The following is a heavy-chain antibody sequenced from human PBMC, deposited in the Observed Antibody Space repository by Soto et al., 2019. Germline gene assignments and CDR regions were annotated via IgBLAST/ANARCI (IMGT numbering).Heavy chain of an antibody. CDR1: GGSISSYY. J-gene: IGHJ5*02. Sequence: SETLSLTCTVSGGSISSYYWSWIRQPPGKGLEWIGYIYYSGSTNYNPSLKGRVSIDVDTSSNQFSLRLTSVTAADTAVYFCARSGGYSGYDHLLDPWGHGTLVTVSS. V-gene: IGHV4-59*08. CDR3: ARSGGYSGYDHLLDP. D-gene: IGHD5-12*01. CDR2: IYYSGST.